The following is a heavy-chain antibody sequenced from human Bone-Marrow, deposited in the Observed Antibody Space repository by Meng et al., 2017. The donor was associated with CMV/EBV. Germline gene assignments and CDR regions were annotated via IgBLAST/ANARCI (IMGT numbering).Heavy chain of an antibody. Sequence: SGGSIRDGGYYWGWIRRPPGKGMGWVGYLYYSGSTYYNPSLKSRVTISVDTSKNQFSLKLSSVTAADTAVYYCAREWISSPYNWFDPWGQGTLVTVSS. CDR3: AREWISSPYNWFDP. J-gene: IGHJ5*02. V-gene: IGHV4-31*02. CDR1: GGSIRDGGYY. D-gene: IGHD5-12*01. CDR2: LYYSGST.